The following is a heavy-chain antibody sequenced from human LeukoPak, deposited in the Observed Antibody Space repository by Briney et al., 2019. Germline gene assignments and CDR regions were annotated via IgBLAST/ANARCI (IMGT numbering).Heavy chain of an antibody. D-gene: IGHD3-3*01. CDR1: GFTLSDDY. CDR2: ISSSGSTI. Sequence: GGSLRLSCAASGFTLSDDYMSWIRQAPGKGLEWVSYISSSGSTIYYADSVKGRFTISRDNAKNSLYLQMNSLRAEDTAVYYCAREFTVLRFLEWLPTPFGYWGQGTLVTVSS. CDR3: AREFTVLRFLEWLPTPFGY. V-gene: IGHV3-11*01. J-gene: IGHJ4*02.